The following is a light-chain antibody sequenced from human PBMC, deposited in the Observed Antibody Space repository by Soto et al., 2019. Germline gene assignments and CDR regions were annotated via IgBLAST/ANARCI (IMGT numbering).Light chain of an antibody. CDR2: DVS. Sequence: QSALTQPPAASESPGQSVTISCTGTSSDVGGYNHVSWYQQNPGKAPKLMIYDVSKRPSGVPDRFSGSKSGNTASLAISGLQAEDEADYYCASYAGSNNSVFGTGTKLTVL. CDR3: ASYAGSNNSV. V-gene: IGLV2-8*01. J-gene: IGLJ1*01. CDR1: SSDVGGYNH.